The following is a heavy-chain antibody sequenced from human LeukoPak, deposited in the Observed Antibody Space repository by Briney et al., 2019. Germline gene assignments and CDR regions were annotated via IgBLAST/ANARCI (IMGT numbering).Heavy chain of an antibody. V-gene: IGHV3-33*01. CDR1: GFTFSSYG. CDR2: IWFDGSKN. Sequence: GGSLGLSCAASGFTFSSYGMHWVRQAPGKGLEWVAVIWFDGSKNDYADSVKGRFTISRDNSKNTLYLQMNSLRAEDTAVYYCARGWTGTTPEYFDYWGQGTLVTVSS. CDR3: ARGWTGTTPEYFDY. D-gene: IGHD1-1*01. J-gene: IGHJ4*02.